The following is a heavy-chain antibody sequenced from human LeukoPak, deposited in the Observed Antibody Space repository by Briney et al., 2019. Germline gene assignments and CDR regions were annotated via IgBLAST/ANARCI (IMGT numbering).Heavy chain of an antibody. J-gene: IGHJ4*02. CDR1: GGSVSDYF. CDR3: ARGIRD. Sequence: SETLSLTCAVYGGSVSDYFWNWVRQPPGKGLEWIGEINHSGNTNYNPSLKSRVTISVDTFKNQFSLRLNSVTAADTAVYYCARGIRDWGQGTLVTVSS. CDR2: INHSGNT. V-gene: IGHV4-34*01.